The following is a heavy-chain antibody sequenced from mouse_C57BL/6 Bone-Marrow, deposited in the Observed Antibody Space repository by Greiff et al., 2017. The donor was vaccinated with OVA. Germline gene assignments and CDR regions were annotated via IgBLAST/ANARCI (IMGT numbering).Heavy chain of an antibody. CDR2: ISSGSSTI. V-gene: IGHV5-17*01. Sequence: EVMLVESGGGLVKPGGSLKLSCAASGFTFSDYGMHWVRQAPEKGLEWVAYISSGSSTIYYADTVKGRFTISRDNAKNTLFLQMTSLRSEDTAMYYCARRSWDPFYWYFDVWGTGTTVTVSS. CDR3: ARRSWDPFYWYFDV. J-gene: IGHJ1*03. D-gene: IGHD4-1*01. CDR1: GFTFSDYG.